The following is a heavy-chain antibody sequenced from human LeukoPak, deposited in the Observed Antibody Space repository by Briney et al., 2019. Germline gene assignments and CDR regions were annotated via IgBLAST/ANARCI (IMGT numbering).Heavy chain of an antibody. V-gene: IGHV4-4*07. CDR2: IYTSGST. CDR1: GGSISSYY. J-gene: IGHJ4*02. Sequence: SETLSLTCTVSGGSISSYYWSWIRQPAGKGLEWIGRIYTSGSTNYNPSLKSRVTMSVDTSKNQFSLKLSSVTAADTAVYYCARTRVYYYDSRGYYIPGGYYFDYWGQGTLVTVSS. D-gene: IGHD3-22*01. CDR3: ARTRVYYYDSRGYYIPGGYYFDY.